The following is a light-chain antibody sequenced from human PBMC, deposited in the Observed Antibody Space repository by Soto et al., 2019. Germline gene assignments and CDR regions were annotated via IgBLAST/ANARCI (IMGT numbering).Light chain of an antibody. V-gene: IGLV2-14*01. CDR1: SSDVGAYNY. CDR2: DVS. Sequence: QCVLTEPASVSGSPGQSITISCTGTSSDVGAYNYDSWYQQYPGEAPKVIIDDVSHRPAGVSNRFSGSKSANTAYLTISGLQTQDEAVNYRSSYTSATTDDFGTATKVTVL. J-gene: IGLJ1*01. CDR3: SSYTSATTDD.